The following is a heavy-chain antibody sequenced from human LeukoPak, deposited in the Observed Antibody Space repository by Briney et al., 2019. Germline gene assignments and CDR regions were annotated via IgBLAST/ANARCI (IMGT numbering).Heavy chain of an antibody. V-gene: IGHV1-69*13. CDR2: IIPIFGTA. Sequence: EASVKVSCKASGGTFSSYAISWVRQAPGQGLEWMGGIIPIFGTANYAQKFQGRVTITADESTSTAYMELSSLRSEDTAVYYCAARITMIVVESTPLDYWGRGTLVTVSS. CDR3: AARITMIVVESTPLDY. D-gene: IGHD3-22*01. CDR1: GGTFSSYA. J-gene: IGHJ4*02.